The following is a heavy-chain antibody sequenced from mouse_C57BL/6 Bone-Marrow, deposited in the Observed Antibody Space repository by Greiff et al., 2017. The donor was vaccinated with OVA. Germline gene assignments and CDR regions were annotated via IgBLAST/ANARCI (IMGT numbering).Heavy chain of an antibody. D-gene: IGHD2-5*01. CDR3: ARGAYSNHGGFAY. CDR2: ISYSGST. V-gene: IGHV3-8*01. CDR1: GYSITSDY. J-gene: IGHJ3*01. Sequence: EVKLVESGPGLAKPSQTLSLTCSVTGYSITSDYWNWIRKFPGNKLEYMGYISYSGSTYYNPSLKSRISITRDTSKNQYYLQLNSVTTEDTATYYGARGAYSNHGGFAYWGQGTLVTVSA.